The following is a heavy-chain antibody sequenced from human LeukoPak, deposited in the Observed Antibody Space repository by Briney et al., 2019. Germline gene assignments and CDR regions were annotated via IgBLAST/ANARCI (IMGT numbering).Heavy chain of an antibody. CDR2: VSSSGTTM. D-gene: IGHD6-13*01. CDR3: ARAIKMDSSSWYYNNWFDP. V-gene: IGHV3-48*03. J-gene: IGHJ5*02. Sequence: GGSLRLSCAASGFTFNTYEMSWVRQAPGKGLEWVSCVSSSGTTMYHADSVKGRFTISRDNAKNSLYLQMNSLRAEDTAVYYCARAIKMDSSSWYYNNWFDPWGQGTLVTVSS. CDR1: GFTFNTYE.